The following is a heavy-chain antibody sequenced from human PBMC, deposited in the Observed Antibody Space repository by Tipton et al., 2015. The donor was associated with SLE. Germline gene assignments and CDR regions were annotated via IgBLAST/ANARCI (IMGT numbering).Heavy chain of an antibody. CDR3: ARGGTDYDVWLGCPYFDL. J-gene: IGHJ2*01. CDR2: IHYSGTT. Sequence: GLVKPSETLSLTCTVSGGSITSYYWNWIRRPPGKGLEWIGYIHYSGTTNSNPSLKSRVTISVDTSKNQFSLRLDSMTSADTAVYYCARGGTDYDVWLGCPYFDLWGRGTLVTVSS. V-gene: IGHV4-59*01. CDR1: GGSITSYY. D-gene: IGHD3-3*01.